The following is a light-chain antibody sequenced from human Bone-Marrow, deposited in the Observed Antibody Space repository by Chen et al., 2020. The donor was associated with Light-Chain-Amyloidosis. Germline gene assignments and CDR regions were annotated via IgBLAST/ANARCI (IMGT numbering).Light chain of an antibody. CDR2: RDA. CDR1: ALPTKY. V-gene: IGLV3-25*03. CDR3: QSADSSGTYEVI. J-gene: IGLJ2*01. Sequence: YELTQPPSESVSPGQTARITRSGDALPTKYAYWYQQKPGQAPVLVIHRDAERPSGISARFSGSSSGTTATLTISGVQAEDEADYHCQSADSSGTYEVIFGGGTKLTVL.